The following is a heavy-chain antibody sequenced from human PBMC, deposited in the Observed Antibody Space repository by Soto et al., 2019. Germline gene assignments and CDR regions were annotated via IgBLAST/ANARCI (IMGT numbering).Heavy chain of an antibody. J-gene: IGHJ4*02. CDR1: GGSISSSSYY. V-gene: IGHV4-39*01. D-gene: IGHD6-19*01. Sequence: QLQLQESGPGLVKPSETLSLTCTVSGGSISSSSYYWGWIRQPPGKGLEWIGSIYYSGSTYYNPSLKSRVTISVDTSKIQFSLELSPVTAADTAVYYCARQRIAVTDEFDYWGQGTLVTVSS. CDR3: ARQRIAVTDEFDY. CDR2: IYYSGST.